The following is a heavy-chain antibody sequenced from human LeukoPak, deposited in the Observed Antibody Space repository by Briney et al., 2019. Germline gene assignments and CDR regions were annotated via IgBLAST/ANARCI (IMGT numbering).Heavy chain of an antibody. CDR3: TTQWELPYYYYYYMDV. Sequence: PGGSLRLSCAASGFTFSNAWMSWVRQAPGKGLEWVGRIKSKTDGGTTGYAAPVKGRFTISRDDSKNTLYLQMNSLKTEDTAVYYCTTQWELPYYYYYYMDVWGKGTTVTVSS. CDR1: GFTFSNAW. V-gene: IGHV3-15*01. CDR2: IKSKTDGGTT. D-gene: IGHD1-26*01. J-gene: IGHJ6*03.